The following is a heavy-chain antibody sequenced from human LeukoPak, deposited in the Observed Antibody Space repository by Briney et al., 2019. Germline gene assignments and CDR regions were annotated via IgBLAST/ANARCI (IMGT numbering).Heavy chain of an antibody. Sequence: ASVKVSCKASGGTFSSYAISWVRQAPGQGLEWMGGIIPIFGTANYAQKFQGRVTITTDESTSTAYMELSSLRSEDTAVYYCARGITIFGVVIMFRDWFDPWGQGTLVTVSS. CDR2: IIPIFGTA. V-gene: IGHV1-69*05. D-gene: IGHD3-3*01. J-gene: IGHJ5*02. CDR3: ARGITIFGVVIMFRDWFDP. CDR1: GGTFSSYA.